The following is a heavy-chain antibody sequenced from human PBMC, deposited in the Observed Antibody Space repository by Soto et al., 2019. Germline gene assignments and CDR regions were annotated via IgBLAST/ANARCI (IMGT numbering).Heavy chain of an antibody. D-gene: IGHD3-10*01. CDR1: GGSISSGDYY. V-gene: IGHV4-30-4*01. CDR3: ARGRITMVRGTFKWFDY. J-gene: IGHJ4*02. CDR2: IYYSGST. Sequence: PSETLSLTCTVSGGSISSGDYYWSWIRQPPGKGLEWIGYIYYSGSTYYNPSLKSRVTISVDTSKNQFSLKLSSVTAADTAVYYCARGRITMVRGTFKWFDYWGQGTLVTVSS.